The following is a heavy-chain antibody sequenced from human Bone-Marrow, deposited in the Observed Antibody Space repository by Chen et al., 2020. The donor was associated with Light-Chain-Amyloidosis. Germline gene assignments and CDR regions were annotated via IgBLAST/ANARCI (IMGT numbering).Heavy chain of an antibody. J-gene: IGHJ5*02. V-gene: IGHV4-34*01. CDR1: NGAFGDDY. D-gene: IGHD5-12*01. CDR3: ARYEPHFSDSIISGYTA. Sequence: QVELQQWGAGLLKPSETLSLTCGIHNGAFGDDYWTWIRQPPGKGLQWIAEINHSGSANYNSSLKSRTTISVDKSKNQFSLRMISVTAADTAVYYSARYEPHFSDSIISGYTAWGQGTSVTVSS. CDR2: INHSGSA.